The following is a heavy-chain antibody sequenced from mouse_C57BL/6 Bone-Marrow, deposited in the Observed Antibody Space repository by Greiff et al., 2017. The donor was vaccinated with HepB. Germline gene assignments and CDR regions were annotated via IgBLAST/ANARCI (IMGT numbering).Heavy chain of an antibody. D-gene: IGHD3-1*01. V-gene: IGHV1-55*01. Sequence: QVQLQQPGAELVKPGASVKMSCKASGYTFTSYWITWVKQRPGQGLEWIGDIYPGSGSTNYNEKLKSKATLTVNTSSSTAYMQLSSLTSEDSAVYYCARNCSGLFFDYWGQGTTLTVSS. CDR1: GYTFTSYW. CDR2: IYPGSGST. J-gene: IGHJ2*01. CDR3: ARNCSGLFFDY.